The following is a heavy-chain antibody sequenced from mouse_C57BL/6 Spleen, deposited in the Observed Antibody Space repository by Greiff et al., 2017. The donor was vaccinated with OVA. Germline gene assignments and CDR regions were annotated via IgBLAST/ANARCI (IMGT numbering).Heavy chain of an antibody. Sequence: EVQLQQSGPVLVKPGASVKMSCKASGYTFTDYYMNWVKQSHGKSLEWIGVINPYNGGTSYNQKFKGKATLTVDKSSSTAYMELNSLTSEDSAVYYCARYYYGNWYFDVWGTGTTVTVSS. V-gene: IGHV1-19*01. CDR2: INPYNGGT. CDR1: GYTFTDYY. D-gene: IGHD1-1*01. CDR3: ARYYYGNWYFDV. J-gene: IGHJ1*03.